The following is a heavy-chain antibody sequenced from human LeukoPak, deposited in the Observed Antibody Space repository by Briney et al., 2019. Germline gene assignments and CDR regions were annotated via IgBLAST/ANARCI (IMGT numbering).Heavy chain of an antibody. CDR1: GFTFSSYS. J-gene: IGHJ6*03. Sequence: PGGSLRLSCAASGFTFSSYSMNWVRQAPGKGPEWVSSITSSSSYIYYADSVKGRFTIPRDNAKNSLYLQMDSLRVEDTAVYYCARDPYSGSYGPYYYYYMDVWGEGTTVTISS. CDR3: ARDPYSGSYGPYYYYYMDV. V-gene: IGHV3-21*06. CDR2: ITSSSSYI. D-gene: IGHD1-26*01.